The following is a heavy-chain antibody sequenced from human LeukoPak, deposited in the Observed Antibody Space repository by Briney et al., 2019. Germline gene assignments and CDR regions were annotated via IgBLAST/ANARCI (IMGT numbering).Heavy chain of an antibody. CDR1: GFTVSSNY. CDR2: ISGSGGST. V-gene: IGHV3-23*01. D-gene: IGHD5-18*01. CDR3: AKGRGYSYGYVDH. J-gene: IGHJ4*02. Sequence: GGSLRLSCAASGFTVSSNYMSWVRQAPGKGLEWVSAISGSGGSTYYADTVKGRFTISRDNSKNTLYLQMNSLRAEDTAVYYCAKGRGYSYGYVDHWGQGTLVTVSS.